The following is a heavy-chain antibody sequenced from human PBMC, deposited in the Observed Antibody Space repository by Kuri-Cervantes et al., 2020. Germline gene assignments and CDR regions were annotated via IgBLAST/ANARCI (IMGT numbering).Heavy chain of an antibody. CDR1: GFTFDDYA. CDR2: ISWNSGSI. J-gene: IGHJ3*02. V-gene: IGHV3-9*01. Sequence: RISCAASGFTFDDYAMHWVRQAPGKGLEWVSGISWNSGSIGYADSVKGRFTISRDNAKNSLYLQMNSLRAEDTALYYCAKARITMVQGVMVDAFDIWGQGTMVTVSS. CDR3: AKARITMVQGVMVDAFDI. D-gene: IGHD3-10*01.